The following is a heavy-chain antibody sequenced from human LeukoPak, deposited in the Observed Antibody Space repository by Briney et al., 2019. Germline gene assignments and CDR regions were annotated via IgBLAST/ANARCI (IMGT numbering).Heavy chain of an antibody. Sequence: PGGSLRLSCSASGFTFRTSAMHWVRKAPGKGLEYVSGISSSGVTTYYAASVKGRFTISRDNSKNTLYLQMSSLRVEDTAVYYCVKDTYGFDYWGQGTLVTVSA. J-gene: IGHJ4*02. V-gene: IGHV3-64D*06. D-gene: IGHD2-8*01. CDR3: VKDTYGFDY. CDR1: GFTFRTSA. CDR2: ISSSGVTT.